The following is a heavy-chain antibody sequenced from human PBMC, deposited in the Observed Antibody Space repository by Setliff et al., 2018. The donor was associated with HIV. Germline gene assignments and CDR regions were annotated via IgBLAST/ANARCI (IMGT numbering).Heavy chain of an antibody. CDR3: ARTKDCSSSSCPGTHHYYYMDV. D-gene: IGHD2-2*01. CDR1: GGSFSGYY. Sequence: SETLSLTCAVYGGSFSGYYWSWIRQPPGKGLEWIGEINHSVSTNYNPSLKSRLTISVDTSKNQFSLKLSSVTAADTAVYYCARTKDCSSSSCPGTHHYYYMDVWGKGTTVTVSS. CDR2: INHSVST. J-gene: IGHJ6*03. V-gene: IGHV4-34*01.